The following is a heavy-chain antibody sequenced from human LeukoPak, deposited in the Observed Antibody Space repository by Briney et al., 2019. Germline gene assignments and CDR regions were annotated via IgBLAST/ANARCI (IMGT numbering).Heavy chain of an antibody. Sequence: GGSLRLSCAASGFNFDDYGMTWVRQAPGRGLEWVSGVNWSGSSTNYADSVKGRFSISRDNSKNTLYLQMNSLRAEDTAVYYCARIAPVIQGYFDYWGQGTLVTVSS. CDR3: ARIAPVIQGYFDY. V-gene: IGHV3-20*04. CDR2: VNWSGSST. J-gene: IGHJ4*02. CDR1: GFNFDDYG. D-gene: IGHD5-18*01.